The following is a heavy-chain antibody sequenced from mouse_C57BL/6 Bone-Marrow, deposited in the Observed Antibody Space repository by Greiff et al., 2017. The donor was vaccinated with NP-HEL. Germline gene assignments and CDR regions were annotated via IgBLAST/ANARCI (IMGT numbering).Heavy chain of an antibody. CDR3: ARWGKNSNYVESAMDY. CDR1: GYTFTNYW. Sequence: QVQLQQSGAELVRPGTSVKMSCKASGYTFTNYWIGWAKQRPGHGLEWIGDIYPGGGYTNYNEKFKGKATLTADKSSSTAYMQFSSLTSEDSAIYYCARWGKNSNYVESAMDYWGQGTSVTVSS. J-gene: IGHJ4*01. CDR2: IYPGGGYT. D-gene: IGHD2-5*01. V-gene: IGHV1-63*01.